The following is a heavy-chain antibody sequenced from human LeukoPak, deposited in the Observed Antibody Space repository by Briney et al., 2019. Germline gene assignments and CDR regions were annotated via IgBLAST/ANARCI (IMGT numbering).Heavy chain of an antibody. CDR3: AKAGGASWYLY. CDR1: GFIFSSYT. D-gene: IGHD6-13*01. CDR2: INGSGGRT. V-gene: IGHV3-23*01. Sequence: GGSLRLSCAAPGFIFSSYTMGWVRQAPGKGLEWVSDINGSGGRTYYADSVNGRFTISRDNSKNTLYLQMNSLRAEYTAVYYCAKAGGASWYLYWGQGTLVTVSS. J-gene: IGHJ4*02.